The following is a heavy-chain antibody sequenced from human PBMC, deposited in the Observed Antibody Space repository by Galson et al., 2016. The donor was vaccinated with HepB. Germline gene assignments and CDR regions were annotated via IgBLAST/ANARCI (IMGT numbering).Heavy chain of an antibody. D-gene: IGHD4-23*01. Sequence: SVKVSCKASNYPFTNYGIAWVRQAPGHGLKWIGWISVYSGKTIYAQKVQGRLTLTTDTSTTTAYMDLRGLRSDDTAVYYCARAPSTVVTPLWDFWGQGTLVAVSS. CDR1: NYPFTNYG. CDR2: ISVYSGKT. J-gene: IGHJ4*02. CDR3: ARAPSTVVTPLWDF. V-gene: IGHV1-18*01.